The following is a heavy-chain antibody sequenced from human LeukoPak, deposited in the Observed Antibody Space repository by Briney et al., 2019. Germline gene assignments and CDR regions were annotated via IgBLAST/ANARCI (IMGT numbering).Heavy chain of an antibody. CDR1: GFTFSSYE. V-gene: IGHV3-48*03. J-gene: IGHJ6*04. D-gene: IGHD3-10*02. CDR3: AELGITMIGGV. Sequence: GGSLRLSGAASGFTFSSYEMNWVRQAPGKGLEWVSYISSSGSTIYCADSVKGRFTISRDNAKNSLYLQMNSLRAEDTAVYYCAELGITMIGGVWGKGTTVTISS. CDR2: ISSSGSTI.